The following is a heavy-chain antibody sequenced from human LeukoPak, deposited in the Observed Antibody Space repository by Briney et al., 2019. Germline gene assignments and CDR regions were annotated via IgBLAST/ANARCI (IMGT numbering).Heavy chain of an antibody. D-gene: IGHD2-21*02. CDR1: GGSISPYY. CDR2: IYYSGST. V-gene: IGHV4-59*05. Sequence: PSETLSPTCTVSGGSISPYYWSWIRQPPGKGLEWIGSIYYSGSTYYNPSLKSRVTISVDTSKNQFSLKLSSVTAADTAVYYCARPKRCGGDCYMFDYWGQGTLVTVSS. CDR3: ARPKRCGGDCYMFDY. J-gene: IGHJ4*02.